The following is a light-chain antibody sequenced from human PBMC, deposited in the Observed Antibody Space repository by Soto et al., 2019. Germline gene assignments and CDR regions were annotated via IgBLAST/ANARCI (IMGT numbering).Light chain of an antibody. V-gene: IGKV3-15*01. CDR2: GAS. CDR3: QQYNNWPRT. CDR1: QSVSSS. Sequence: EIVMTQSPATLSVSPGEEAILSRMASQSVSSSLAWYQQKPGQAPRLLIYGASTRAADIPAKFSGSGSGTEFTLTISSLQSEDFAVYYCQQYNNWPRTFGQGTKVDI. J-gene: IGKJ1*01.